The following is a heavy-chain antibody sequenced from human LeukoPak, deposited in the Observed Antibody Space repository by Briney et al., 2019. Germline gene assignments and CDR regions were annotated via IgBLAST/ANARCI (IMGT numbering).Heavy chain of an antibody. CDR3: ARDRGPADFMGYDSSGYYFGDDFDY. V-gene: IGHV1-2*02. Sequence: ASVKVSCKASGYTFTSYYMHWVRQAPGQGLEWMGWINPNSGGTNYAQKFQGRVTMTRDTSTSTAYMELRSLRSDDTAVYYCARDRGPADFMGYDSSGYYFGDDFDYWGQGTLVTVSS. D-gene: IGHD3-22*01. CDR2: INPNSGGT. CDR1: GYTFTSYY. J-gene: IGHJ4*02.